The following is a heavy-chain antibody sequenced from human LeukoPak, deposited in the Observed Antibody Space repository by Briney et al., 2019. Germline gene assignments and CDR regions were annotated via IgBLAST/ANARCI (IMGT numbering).Heavy chain of an antibody. CDR1: GSMYNYY. CDR2: IHYNGIT. V-gene: IGHV4-59*08. J-gene: IGHJ6*03. Sequence: SETLSLTCTVSGSMYNYYWSWIRQPPGKGLEWIGYIHYNGITNYNPSLKSRATMSLDTSKNQVSLKLNSVTAADTAVYYCARVYTVSSGWSLDYYMDVWGKGTTVTVSS. CDR3: ARVYTVSSGWSLDYYMDV. D-gene: IGHD6-19*01.